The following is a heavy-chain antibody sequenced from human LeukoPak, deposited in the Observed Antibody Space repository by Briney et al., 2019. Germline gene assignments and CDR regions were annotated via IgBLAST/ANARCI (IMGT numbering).Heavy chain of an antibody. CDR1: GFTFSTYT. D-gene: IGHD5-18*01. CDR3: ARDLGVMVRAFDI. Sequence: PGGSLRLSCAASGFTFSTYTVNWVRQAPGKGLEWVSSISGGSGYIYYADSVKGRFTISRDNAKNSLYLQMNSLRAEDTAVYYCARDLGVMVRAFDIWGQGTMVTVSS. V-gene: IGHV3-21*01. J-gene: IGHJ3*02. CDR2: ISGGSGYI.